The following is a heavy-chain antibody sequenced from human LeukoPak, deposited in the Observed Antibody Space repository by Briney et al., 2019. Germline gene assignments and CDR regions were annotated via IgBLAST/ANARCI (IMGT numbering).Heavy chain of an antibody. Sequence: ASVKVSCKAAGYTVTGYYMHCWRQAPGQGLEWMRGINANSLGTKYAQKFQDRVTTTTDPYLSTAYMELRRLRSEDTAVYYCARATAPGHDSSGYYFGGDWFDPWGEGTLVTVSS. CDR3: ARATAPGHDSSGYYFGGDWFDP. CDR1: GYTVTGYY. V-gene: IGHV1-2*02. D-gene: IGHD3-22*01. J-gene: IGHJ5*02. CDR2: INANSLGT.